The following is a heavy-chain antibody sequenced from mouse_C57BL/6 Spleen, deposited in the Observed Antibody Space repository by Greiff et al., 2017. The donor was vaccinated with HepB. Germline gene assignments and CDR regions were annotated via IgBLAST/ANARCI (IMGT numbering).Heavy chain of an antibody. CDR2: IYPGDGDT. CDR1: GYAFSSSW. Sequence: VQLQQSGPELVKPGASVKISCKASGYAFSSSWMNWVKQRPGKGLEWIGRIYPGDGDTNYNGKFKGKATLTADKSSSTAYMQLSSLTSEDSAVYFCARSMVTTGYFDVWGTGTTVTVSS. V-gene: IGHV1-82*01. J-gene: IGHJ1*03. CDR3: ARSMVTTGYFDV. D-gene: IGHD2-2*01.